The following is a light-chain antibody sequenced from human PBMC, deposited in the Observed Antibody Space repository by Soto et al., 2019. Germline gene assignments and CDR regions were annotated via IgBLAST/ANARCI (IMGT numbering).Light chain of an antibody. Sequence: EIVMTQSPAILSASPGERATLSCRASQSVSSNLAWYQQKVGQAPRLLIYGASTRATGIPARFSGSGSETEFTLTISSLQSEDFAVYFCQQYTNWLRTFGQGTKVEVK. CDR2: GAS. J-gene: IGKJ1*01. CDR3: QQYTNWLRT. CDR1: QSVSSN. V-gene: IGKV3-15*01.